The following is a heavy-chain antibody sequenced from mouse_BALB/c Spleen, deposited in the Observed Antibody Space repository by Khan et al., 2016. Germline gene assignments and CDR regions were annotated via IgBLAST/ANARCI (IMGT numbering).Heavy chain of an antibody. CDR3: TREGDYNLDY. J-gene: IGHJ2*01. V-gene: IGHV5-6-4*01. CDR1: GFTFSNYP. CDR2: IGSGGSNT. Sequence: EVELVESGGGLVKPGGSLKLSCAASGFTFSNYPMSWVRQTPEKRLEWVASIGSGGSNTFYLDTVQGRFTISRDNAKNTLYLQMSSLKSEDTAMYSCTREGDYNLDYWGQGTTLTVSS. D-gene: IGHD2-4*01.